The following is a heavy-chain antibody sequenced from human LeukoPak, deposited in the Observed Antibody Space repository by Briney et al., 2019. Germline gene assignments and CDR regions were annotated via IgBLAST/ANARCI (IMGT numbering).Heavy chain of an antibody. CDR1: ELTFRTYS. CDR3: VRAQRMTTAAPYEFDY. V-gene: IGHV3-48*01. D-gene: IGHD4-11*01. J-gene: IGHJ4*02. CDR2: IDTTSSTI. Sequence: GGSLRLSCAASELTFRTYSMNWVRQAPGKGLERVSYIDTTSSTIYYADSVKGRFTISRDNAKNSLYLQMNSLRAEDTAVYYCVRAQRMTTAAPYEFDYWGQGTLVTVSS.